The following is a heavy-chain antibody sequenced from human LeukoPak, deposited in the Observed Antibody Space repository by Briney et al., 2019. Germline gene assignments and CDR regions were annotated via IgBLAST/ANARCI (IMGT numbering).Heavy chain of an antibody. V-gene: IGHV4-4*07. CDR3: ARAMDDILTGHWFDP. CDR2: IYTSGST. CDR1: GGSISSYY. J-gene: IGHJ5*02. D-gene: IGHD3-9*01. Sequence: SETLSLTCTVSGGSISSYYWSWIRQPVGKGLEWIGRIYTSGSTNYNPSLKSRVTMSVDTSKNQFSLKLSSVTAADTAVYYCARAMDDILTGHWFDPWGQGTLVTVSS.